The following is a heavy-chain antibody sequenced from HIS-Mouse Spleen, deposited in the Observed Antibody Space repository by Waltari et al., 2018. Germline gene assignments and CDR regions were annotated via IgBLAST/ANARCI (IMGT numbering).Heavy chain of an antibody. CDR2: IYYSGST. CDR1: GGSISSSSYY. CDR3: AREIPYSSSWYDWYFDL. D-gene: IGHD6-13*01. Sequence: QLQLQESGPGLVKPSETLSLTCTVSGGSISSSSYYWGWIRQPPGKGLEGIGSIYYSGSTYTHPSLKGRVTIAVDTSKNQFSLKLSSVTAADTAVYYCAREIPYSSSWYDWYFDLWGRGTLVTVSS. J-gene: IGHJ2*01. V-gene: IGHV4-39*07.